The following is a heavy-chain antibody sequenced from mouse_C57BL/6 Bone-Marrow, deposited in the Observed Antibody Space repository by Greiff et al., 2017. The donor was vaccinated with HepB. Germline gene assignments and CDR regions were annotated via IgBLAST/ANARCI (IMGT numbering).Heavy chain of an antibody. D-gene: IGHD1-1*01. Sequence: VQLQQPGAELVMPGAAVKLSCKASGYTFTSYWMHWVKQRPGQGLEWIGEIDPSDSYTNYNQKFKGKSTLTVDKSSSTAYMQLSSLTSEDSAVYYCARSITTVVATSFDYWGQGTTLTVSS. CDR1: GYTFTSYW. J-gene: IGHJ2*01. CDR2: IDPSDSYT. CDR3: ARSITTVVATSFDY. V-gene: IGHV1-69*01.